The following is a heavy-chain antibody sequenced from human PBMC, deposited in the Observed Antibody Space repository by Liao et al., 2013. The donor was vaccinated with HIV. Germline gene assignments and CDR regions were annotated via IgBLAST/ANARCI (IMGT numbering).Heavy chain of an antibody. CDR1: GASISGNY. J-gene: IGHJ3*02. D-gene: IGHD3-3*01. CDR2: IYTSGNS. Sequence: QVQLLESGPGLVKPSETLSLTCTVSGASISGNYWSWIRQAAGKGLEWIGHIYTSGNSYYNPSLKSRVTMSMDTSKNQVSLKLMSVTAADTAAYYCARDRASDFWSGSRGGDAFDIWGQGTMVTVSS. CDR3: ARDRASDFWSGSRGGDAFDI. V-gene: IGHV4-4*07.